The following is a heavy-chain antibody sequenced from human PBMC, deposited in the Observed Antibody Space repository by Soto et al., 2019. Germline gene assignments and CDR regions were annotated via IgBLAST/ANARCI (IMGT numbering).Heavy chain of an antibody. V-gene: IGHV1-2*02. CDR2: INPNSGGT. CDR1: GYTFTGYD. D-gene: IGHD3-3*01. Sequence: ASVKVSCKASGYTFTGYDMHWVRQAPGQGLEWMGWINPNSGGTNYTQKFQGRVTMTRDTSLSTAYMELSRLRSDDTAVYYCARGMYYDFWSGAYYFDYWGHGTLVTVSS. J-gene: IGHJ4*01. CDR3: ARGMYYDFWSGAYYFDY.